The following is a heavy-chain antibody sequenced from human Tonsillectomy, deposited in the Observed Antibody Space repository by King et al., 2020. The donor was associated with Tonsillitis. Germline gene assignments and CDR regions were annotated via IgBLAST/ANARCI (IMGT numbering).Heavy chain of an antibody. J-gene: IGHJ4*02. Sequence: VQLVESGGGVVQPGRSLRLSCAASGFTFSRYGMHWVRQAPGKGLEWVAVISYDGSNKYYADSVKGRFTISRDNSKNTLYLQMNSLRAEDTAVYYCAKDLSGNYGAYAVDQYFAYWGQGTLVTVSS. CDR1: GFTFSRYG. V-gene: IGHV3-30*18. D-gene: IGHD4-17*01. CDR2: ISYDGSNK. CDR3: AKDLSGNYGAYAVDQYFAY.